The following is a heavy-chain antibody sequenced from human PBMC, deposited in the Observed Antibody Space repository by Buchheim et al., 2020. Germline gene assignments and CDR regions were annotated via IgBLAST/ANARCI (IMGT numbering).Heavy chain of an antibody. D-gene: IGHD6-13*01. J-gene: IGHJ6*03. CDR2: IYYSGSN. Sequence: QLQLQESGPGLVKPSETLSLTCTVSGGSISSSSYYWGWIRQPPGKGLEWIGSIYYSGSNYYNPSLKSRVTISVDTSKNQFSLKLSSVTAADTAVYYCARSGGSSSWYLGYYYYMDVWGKGTT. V-gene: IGHV4-39*01. CDR3: ARSGGSSSWYLGYYYYMDV. CDR1: GGSISSSSYY.